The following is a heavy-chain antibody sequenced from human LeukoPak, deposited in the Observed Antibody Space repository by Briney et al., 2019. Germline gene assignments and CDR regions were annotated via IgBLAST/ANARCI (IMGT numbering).Heavy chain of an antibody. CDR2: MNPNSGNT. CDR1: GYTFTSYG. Sequence: ASVKVSCKASGYTFTSYGISWVRQAPGQGLEWMGWMNPNSGNTGYAQKFQGRVTVTRNTSISTAYMELSSLRSEDTAVYYCARGRRIAARLRHDWFDPWGQGTLVTVSS. CDR3: ARGRRIAARLRHDWFDP. J-gene: IGHJ5*02. V-gene: IGHV1-8*03. D-gene: IGHD6-6*01.